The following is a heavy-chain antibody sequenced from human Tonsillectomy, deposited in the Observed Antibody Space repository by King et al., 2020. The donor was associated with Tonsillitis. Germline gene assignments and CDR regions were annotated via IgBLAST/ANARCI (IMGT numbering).Heavy chain of an antibody. V-gene: IGHV3-30*18. CDR1: GFTFSSYG. CDR2: ISYDGSNK. Sequence: VQLVESGGGVVQPGRSLRLSCAASGFTFSSYGMHWVRQAPGKGLEGVALISYDGSNKYYADSVKGRFTISRDNSKHTLYLQMNSLRAEDTAVYYCAKETPVYDILTGYYNGAFDIWGQGTMVTVSS. D-gene: IGHD3-9*01. CDR3: AKETPVYDILTGYYNGAFDI. J-gene: IGHJ3*02.